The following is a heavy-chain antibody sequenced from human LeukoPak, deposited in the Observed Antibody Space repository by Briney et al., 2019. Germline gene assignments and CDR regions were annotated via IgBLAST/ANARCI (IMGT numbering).Heavy chain of an antibody. CDR3: ATPSSPYYSGGSCQEYYFDY. CDR1: GYTFTSYA. CDR2: INAGNGNT. J-gene: IGHJ4*02. V-gene: IGHV1-3*01. D-gene: IGHD2-15*01. Sequence: ASVKVSCKASGYTFTSYAMHWVRQAPGQRLEWMGWINAGNGNTNYSQKFQGRVTITRDTSASTAYMELSSLRSEDTAVYYCATPSSPYYSGGSCQEYYFDYWGQGTLVTVSS.